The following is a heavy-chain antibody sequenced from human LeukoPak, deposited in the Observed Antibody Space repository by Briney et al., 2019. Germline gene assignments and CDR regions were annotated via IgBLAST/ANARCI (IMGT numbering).Heavy chain of an antibody. CDR2: IYPGDSDS. D-gene: IGHD6-19*01. Sequence: GESFNISCKGYAYTFTIYWIAWLRQMPVKELEKMGMIYPGDSDSRYSPSFQGQVTFSADKSISTAYLQWSSLKASDSAMYYCVRESGYSSGWYPYWGQGTLVTVSS. CDR3: VRESGYSSGWYPY. V-gene: IGHV5-51*01. J-gene: IGHJ4*02. CDR1: AYTFTIYW.